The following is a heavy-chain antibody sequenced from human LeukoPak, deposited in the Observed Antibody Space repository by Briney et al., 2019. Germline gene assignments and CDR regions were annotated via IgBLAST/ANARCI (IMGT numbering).Heavy chain of an antibody. CDR2: IIPIFGTA. J-gene: IGHJ4*02. CDR1: GGTFSSYA. Sequence: SVKVSCKASGGTFSSYAISWVRQAPGQGLEWMGGIIPIFGTANYAQKFQGRVTITADESTSTAYMELSSLRSEDTAVYYWARSLEWGAARIDYWGQGTLVTVSS. V-gene: IGHV1-69*13. D-gene: IGHD6-6*01. CDR3: ARSLEWGAARIDY.